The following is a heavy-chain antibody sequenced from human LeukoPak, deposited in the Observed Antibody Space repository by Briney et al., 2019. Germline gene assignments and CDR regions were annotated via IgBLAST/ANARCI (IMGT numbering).Heavy chain of an antibody. Sequence: RASVTVSCTASGYTFNRNAINWVRQAPGQGLEWMGLINPRGTSTIYAEKFQGRIIMTRDMSTTTDYMELSSLKSDDTAVYYCARDNSIHERGWWFDPWGQGTLVTVSS. V-gene: IGHV1-46*02. CDR2: INPRGTST. J-gene: IGHJ5*02. D-gene: IGHD4-23*01. CDR3: ARDNSIHERGWWFDP. CDR1: GYTFNRNA.